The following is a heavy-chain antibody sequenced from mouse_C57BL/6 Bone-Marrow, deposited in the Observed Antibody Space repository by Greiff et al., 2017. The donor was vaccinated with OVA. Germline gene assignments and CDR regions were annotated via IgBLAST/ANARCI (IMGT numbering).Heavy chain of an antibody. Sequence: EVMLVESGGGLVKPGGSLKLSCAASGFTFSDYGMHWVRQAPEKGLEWVAYISSGSSTIYYADTVKGRFTISRDNAKNTLFLQMTSLRSEDTAMYYCARRSNYLYYAMDDWGQGTSVTVSS. CDR2: ISSGSSTI. CDR3: ARRSNYLYYAMDD. D-gene: IGHD2-5*01. CDR1: GFTFSDYG. V-gene: IGHV5-17*01. J-gene: IGHJ4*01.